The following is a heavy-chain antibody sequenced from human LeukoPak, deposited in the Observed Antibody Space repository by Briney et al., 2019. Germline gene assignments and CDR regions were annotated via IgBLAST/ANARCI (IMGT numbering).Heavy chain of an antibody. Sequence: GGSLRLSCAASGFTFSSYAMSWVRQAPGKGLEWVSAISGSGGSTYYADPVKGRFTISRDNSKNTLYLQMNSLRAEDTAVYYCAGGILTGHNPRLDWGQGTLVTVSS. CDR2: ISGSGGST. V-gene: IGHV3-23*01. J-gene: IGHJ4*02. CDR1: GFTFSSYA. D-gene: IGHD3-9*01. CDR3: AGGILTGHNPRLD.